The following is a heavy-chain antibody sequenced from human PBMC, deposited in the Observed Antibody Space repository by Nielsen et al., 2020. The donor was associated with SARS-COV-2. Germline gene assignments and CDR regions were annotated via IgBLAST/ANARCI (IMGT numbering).Heavy chain of an antibody. CDR2: ISHDGSNK. CDR1: GFNFSTYA. CDR3: ARDELYSSSALDY. J-gene: IGHJ4*02. D-gene: IGHD6-25*01. Sequence: GGSLRLSCAASGFNFSTYALYWVRQAPGNGLEWVAVISHDGSNKFYADSVKGRFTISRDNSKNTLYLQMNSQRGEDTAVYYCARDELYSSSALDYWGQGTLVTVSS. V-gene: IGHV3-30-3*01.